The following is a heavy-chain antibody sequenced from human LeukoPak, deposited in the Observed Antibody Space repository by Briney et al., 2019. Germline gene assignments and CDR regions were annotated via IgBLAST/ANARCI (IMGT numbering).Heavy chain of an antibody. J-gene: IGHJ4*02. CDR1: GYTFTSYY. D-gene: IGHD3-22*01. CDR2: INPSGGST. V-gene: IGHV1-46*01. CDR3: AREEEPYYYDSSGYTIDY. Sequence: ASVKVSCKASGYTFTSYYMHWVRQAPGQGLEWMGIINPSGGSTSYAQKFQGRVTMTRDTSTSTVYMELSSLRSEDTAVYYCAREEEPYYYDSSGYTIDYWGQGTLVTVSS.